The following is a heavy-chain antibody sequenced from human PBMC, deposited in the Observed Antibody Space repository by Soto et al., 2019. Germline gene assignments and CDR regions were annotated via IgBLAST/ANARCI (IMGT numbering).Heavy chain of an antibody. CDR2: IIPIFGTA. CDR1: GGTFSSYA. Sequence: SVKVSCKASGGTFSSYAISWVRQAPGQGLEWMGGIIPIFGTANYAQKFQGRVTITADESTSTAYMELSSLRSEDTAVYYCAREGYYYDSSGFNYYGMDVWGQGTTVTVSS. CDR3: AREGYYYDSSGFNYYGMDV. J-gene: IGHJ6*02. D-gene: IGHD3-22*01. V-gene: IGHV1-69*13.